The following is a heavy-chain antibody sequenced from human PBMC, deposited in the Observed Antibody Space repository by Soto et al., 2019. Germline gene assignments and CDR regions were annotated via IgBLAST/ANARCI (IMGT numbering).Heavy chain of an antibody. J-gene: IGHJ6*02. CDR1: GFTFSSYG. CDR3: ARDFHDFWSSSSYYYGMDV. Sequence: QVQLVESGGGVVQPGRSLRLSCAASGFTFSSYGMHWVRQAPGKGLEWVAVIWYDGSNKYYADSGKGRFTISRDNSKHTLYLQMSSLRAEDTAVYYCARDFHDFWSSSSYYYGMDVWGQGTTVTVSS. V-gene: IGHV3-33*01. CDR2: IWYDGSNK. D-gene: IGHD3-3*01.